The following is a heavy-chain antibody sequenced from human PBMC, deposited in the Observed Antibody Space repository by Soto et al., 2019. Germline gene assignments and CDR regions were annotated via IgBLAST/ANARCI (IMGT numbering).Heavy chain of an antibody. J-gene: IGHJ4*02. CDR2: IYHSGST. CDR3: AGGPGVARNY. CDR1: GGSISSGGYS. Sequence: QLQLQESGSGLVKPSQTLSLTCAVSGGSISSGGYSWSWIRQPPGKGLEWIGYIYHSGSTYYNPSIKGRVTIPVDRSKNQFSLQLSSVTAADTAVYYCAGGPGVARNYWGQGTLVTVSS. V-gene: IGHV4-30-2*01. D-gene: IGHD5-12*01.